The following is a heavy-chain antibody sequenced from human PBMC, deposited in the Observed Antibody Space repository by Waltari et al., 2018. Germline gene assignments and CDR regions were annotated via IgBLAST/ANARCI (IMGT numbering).Heavy chain of an antibody. J-gene: IGHJ4*02. Sequence: EVQLLESGGGLVQPGGSLRLSCAASGFTFSSYAMSWVRQAPGKGLEWVSAISGSGGSTYYADSGKGRFTISRDNSKNTLYLQMNSLRAEDTAVYYCAKVRALGELSLSYFDYWGQGTLVTVSS. CDR2: ISGSGGST. V-gene: IGHV3-23*01. CDR1: GFTFSSYA. CDR3: AKVRALGELSLSYFDY. D-gene: IGHD3-16*02.